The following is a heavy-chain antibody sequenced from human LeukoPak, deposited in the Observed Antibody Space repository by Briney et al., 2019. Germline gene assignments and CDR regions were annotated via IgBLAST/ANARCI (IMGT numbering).Heavy chain of an antibody. CDR1: GFTFTSYG. D-gene: IGHD3-22*01. CDR2: IWFDGSNK. V-gene: IGHV3-33*01. J-gene: IGHJ4*02. Sequence: PGGSLRLSCAASGFTFTSYGMHWVRQPPGKGLEWVAVIWFDGSNKYYADSVKGRFTVSRDDSKHTVYMQMNRLRAEDTAVYYCARDFDSTGYYPFDLPDYWGQGTLVTVSS. CDR3: ARDFDSTGYYPFDLPDY.